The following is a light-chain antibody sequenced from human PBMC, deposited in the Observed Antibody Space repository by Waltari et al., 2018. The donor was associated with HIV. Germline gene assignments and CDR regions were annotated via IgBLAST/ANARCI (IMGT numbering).Light chain of an antibody. V-gene: IGKV3D-11*02. CDR3: QQRSNWLT. CDR1: QSVSSY. CDR2: EAP. J-gene: IGKJ4*01. Sequence: EIVLTQSPATLSLSPGERATLSCRASQSVSSYLAWYQQKPGQAPRLLIYEAPNRATGIPARFSGSGPGTDFTLTISSLEPEDFAVYYCQQRSNWLTFGGGTKVEIK.